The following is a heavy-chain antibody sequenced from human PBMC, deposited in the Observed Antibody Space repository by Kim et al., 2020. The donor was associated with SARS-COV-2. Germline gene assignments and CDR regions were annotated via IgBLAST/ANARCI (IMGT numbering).Heavy chain of an antibody. V-gene: IGHV3-48*02. CDR2: ISTI. J-gene: IGHJ6*02. Sequence: ISTIYYADSGKGRLTISRDNAKNSLYLQMNSLRDEDTAVYYCAKDYGMDVWGQGTTVTVSS. CDR3: AKDYGMDV.